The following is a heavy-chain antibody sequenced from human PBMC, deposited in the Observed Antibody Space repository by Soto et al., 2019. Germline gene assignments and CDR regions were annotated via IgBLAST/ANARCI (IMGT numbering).Heavy chain of an antibody. Sequence: QAQLVESGGGAVQPGRSLRLSCAAPGFIFNIYGMHWVRQAPGKGLEWVAVISYDGRSKYYADSVKGRFTVSRDYSNYTVYLQLNSLRAEDTAVYYCAKDTFAYCSGGSCLYYYGMDVWGQGTTVTVSS. J-gene: IGHJ6*02. CDR2: ISYDGRSK. V-gene: IGHV3-30*18. CDR1: GFIFNIYG. D-gene: IGHD2-15*01. CDR3: AKDTFAYCSGGSCLYYYGMDV.